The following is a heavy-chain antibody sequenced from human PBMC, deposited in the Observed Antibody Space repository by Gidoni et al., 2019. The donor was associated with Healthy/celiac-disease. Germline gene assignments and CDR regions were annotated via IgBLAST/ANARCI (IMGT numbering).Heavy chain of an antibody. V-gene: IGHV5-10-1*03. Sequence: EVQLVQSGAEVKTPGESLRIYCKGSGYSFTSYWISWVRQMPGKGLEWMGSIDPSDSYTNYSPSFQGHVTISADKSISTAYLQWSSLKASDTAMYYCARYQWVIVSSGFQHWGQGTLVTVSS. J-gene: IGHJ1*01. CDR1: GYSFTSYW. CDR3: ARYQWVIVSSGFQH. D-gene: IGHD3-16*02. CDR2: IDPSDSYT.